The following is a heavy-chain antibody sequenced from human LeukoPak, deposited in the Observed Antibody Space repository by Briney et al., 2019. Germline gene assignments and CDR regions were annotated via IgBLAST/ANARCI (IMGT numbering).Heavy chain of an antibody. CDR2: IRSKAYGGTT. Sequence: GGSLRLSCTASGFTFGDYAMSWVRQAPGKGLEWVGFIRSKAYGGTTEYAASVKGRFTISRDDSKSIAYLQMNSLKTEDTAVYYCTRGFLDGSGSYGYYYYYYMDVWGKGTTVTVSS. CDR1: GFTFGDYA. V-gene: IGHV3-49*04. D-gene: IGHD3-10*01. J-gene: IGHJ6*03. CDR3: TRGFLDGSGSYGYYYYYYMDV.